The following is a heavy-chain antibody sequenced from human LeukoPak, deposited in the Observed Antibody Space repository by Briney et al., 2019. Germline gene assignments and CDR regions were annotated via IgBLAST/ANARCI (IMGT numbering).Heavy chain of an antibody. CDR2: ISYDGSNK. V-gene: IGHV3-30*14. D-gene: IGHD1-26*01. CDR1: GFTFSSYA. CDR3: ARERGAY. J-gene: IGHJ4*02. Sequence: GGSLRLSCAASGFTFSSYAMHWVRQAPGKGLEWVAVISYDGSNKYYADSVKGRFTISGDNSKNTLYLQMNSLRAEDTAVYYCARERGAYWGQGTLVTVSS.